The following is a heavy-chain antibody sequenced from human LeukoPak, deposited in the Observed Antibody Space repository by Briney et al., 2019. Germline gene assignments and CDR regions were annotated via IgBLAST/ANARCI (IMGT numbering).Heavy chain of an antibody. D-gene: IGHD3-16*01. CDR2: IYYSGST. V-gene: IGHV4-59*01. J-gene: IGHJ3*02. CDR1: GGSISSYY. CDR3: AREMGAAFDI. Sequence: SETLSLTCTVSGGSISSYYWSWIRQPPGKGLEWIGYIYYSGSTNYNPSLKSRVTISVDTSKNQFSLKLSSVTAADTAVYYCAREMGAAFDIWGQGTMDTVSS.